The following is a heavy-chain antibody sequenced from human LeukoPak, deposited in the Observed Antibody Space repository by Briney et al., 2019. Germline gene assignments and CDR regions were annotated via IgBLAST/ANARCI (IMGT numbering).Heavy chain of an antibody. D-gene: IGHD3-22*01. Sequence: GGSLRLSCAASGFTVSSNYMSWVRQAPGKGLEWVSVIYSGGSTYYADSVKGRFTISRDNSKNTLSLQMNSLRAEDTAVYYCARGGLDYYDSSGYYGWGQGTLVTVSS. CDR1: GFTVSSNY. CDR3: ARGGLDYYDSSGYYG. CDR2: IYSGGST. V-gene: IGHV3-66*01. J-gene: IGHJ4*02.